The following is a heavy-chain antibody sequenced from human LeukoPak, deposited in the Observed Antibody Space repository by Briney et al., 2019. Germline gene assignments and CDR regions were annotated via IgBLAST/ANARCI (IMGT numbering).Heavy chain of an antibody. J-gene: IGHJ4*02. CDR1: GFTFSSYA. D-gene: IGHD4-17*01. CDR2: ISASGGST. Sequence: GGSLRLSCAASGFTFSSYAMTWVRQAPGKGLEWVSGISASGGSTYYADSVKGRFTISRDNSKNTLYLQMNSLRAEDTAVYYCAKGHTDYGTGFDLWGQGTLVTVSS. V-gene: IGHV3-23*01. CDR3: AKGHTDYGTGFDL.